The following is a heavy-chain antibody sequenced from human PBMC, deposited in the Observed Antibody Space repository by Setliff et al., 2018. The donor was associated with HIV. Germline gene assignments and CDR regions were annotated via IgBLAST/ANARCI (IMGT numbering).Heavy chain of an antibody. V-gene: IGHV1-69*05. CDR1: GGTFSSYA. J-gene: IGHJ3*02. Sequence: ASVKVSCKASGGTFSSYAISWVRQAPGQGLEWMGGIIPIFGTANYAQKFQGRVTITTDESTSTAYMELSSLRSDDTAVYYCARDRAHYYDSSGQMPFDIWGQGTMVTVSS. CDR2: IIPIFGTA. CDR3: ARDRAHYYDSSGQMPFDI. D-gene: IGHD3-22*01.